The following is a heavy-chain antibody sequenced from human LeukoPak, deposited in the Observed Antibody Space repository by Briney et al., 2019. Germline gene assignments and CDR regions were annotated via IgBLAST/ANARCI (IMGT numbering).Heavy chain of an antibody. CDR1: GAAISDYF. Sequence: PSETLSLTCTVSGAAISDYFWSWIRQPPGKGLEWIGYIYYSGSTNYNPSLKSRVTISVDTSKNQFSLKLSSVTAADTAVYYCARGSSGWYLVAFDIWGQGTMVTVSS. D-gene: IGHD6-19*01. CDR3: ARGSSGWYLVAFDI. J-gene: IGHJ3*02. V-gene: IGHV4-59*01. CDR2: IYYSGST.